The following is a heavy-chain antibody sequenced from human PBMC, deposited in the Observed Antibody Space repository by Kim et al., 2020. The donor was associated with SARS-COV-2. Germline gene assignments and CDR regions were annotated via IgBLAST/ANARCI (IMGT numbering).Heavy chain of an antibody. Sequence: SETLSLTCAVYGGSFSGYYWSWIRQPPGKGLEWIGEINHSGSTNYNPSLKSRVTISVDTSKNQFSLKLSSVTAADTAVYYCAGRSTHSYGTYWGQGTLVTVSS. CDR1: GGSFSGYY. V-gene: IGHV4-34*01. D-gene: IGHD5-18*01. J-gene: IGHJ4*02. CDR2: INHSGST. CDR3: AGRSTHSYGTY.